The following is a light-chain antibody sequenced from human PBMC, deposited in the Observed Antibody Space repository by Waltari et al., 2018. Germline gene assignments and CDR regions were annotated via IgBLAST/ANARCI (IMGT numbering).Light chain of an antibody. J-gene: IGLJ2*01. Sequence: QSVLTQPHSVSAAPGQKVTLSCSGSSSNIGNNYVTWYQQLPGTAPKLLIYDNNKRPSGIPDRFSGSKSGTSATLGITGLQTGDEADYYCGTWDSSLSAHVVFGGGTKLTVL. CDR3: GTWDSSLSAHVV. CDR2: DNN. V-gene: IGLV1-51*01. CDR1: SSNIGNNY.